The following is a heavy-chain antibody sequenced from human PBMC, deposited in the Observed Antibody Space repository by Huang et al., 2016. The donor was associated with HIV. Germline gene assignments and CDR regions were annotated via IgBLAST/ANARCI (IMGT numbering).Heavy chain of an antibody. CDR2: IYYSGST. J-gene: IGHJ4*02. CDR1: GGSIRSDNYY. CDR3: ARLPGSITMIRGVITDPY. V-gene: IGHV4-39*02. Sequence: QLQLQESGPGLVKPSETLSLTCTVSGGSIRSDNYYWGWLRQPPGKGRAWIGSIYYSGSTYTNPSLKRRVTITVDTSKNHFSLRMGSVTAADTAVYYCARLPGSITMIRGVITDPYWGQGTLVTVSS. D-gene: IGHD3-10*01.